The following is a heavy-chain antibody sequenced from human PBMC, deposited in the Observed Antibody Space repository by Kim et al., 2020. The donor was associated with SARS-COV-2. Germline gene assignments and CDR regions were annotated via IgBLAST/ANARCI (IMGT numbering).Heavy chain of an antibody. Sequence: SETLSLTCAVYGGSFSGYYWSWIRQPPGKGLEWIGEINHSGSTNYNPSLKSRVTISVDTSKNQFSLKLSSVTAADTAVYYCARGLLARSWTFDIWGQGTMVTVSS. CDR2: INHSGST. V-gene: IGHV4-34*01. CDR3: ARGLLARSWTFDI. D-gene: IGHD3-3*01. CDR1: GGSFSGYY. J-gene: IGHJ3*02.